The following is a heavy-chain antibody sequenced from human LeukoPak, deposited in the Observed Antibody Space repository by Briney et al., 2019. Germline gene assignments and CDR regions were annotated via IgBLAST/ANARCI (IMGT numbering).Heavy chain of an antibody. Sequence: GGSLRLSCAASGFTISSYAMTWVRQAPGKGMEWVSGISGSDGSTYYADSVKGRFTISRHNSKNTLYLQMNSLRAEDTAVYYCAKVPLGSGSYFPYYYHMDVWGKGTTVTVSS. V-gene: IGHV3-23*01. D-gene: IGHD1-26*01. CDR2: ISGSDGST. CDR3: AKVPLGSGSYFPYYYHMDV. J-gene: IGHJ6*03. CDR1: GFTISSYA.